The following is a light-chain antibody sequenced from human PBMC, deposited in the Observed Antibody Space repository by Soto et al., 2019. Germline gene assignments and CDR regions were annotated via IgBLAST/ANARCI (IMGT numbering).Light chain of an antibody. CDR3: CSYAGSSSYL. CDR2: EVS. Sequence: QSALTQPASVSGSPGQSITISCTGTSSDVGTYNLVSWYQQHAGKAPKVMIYEVSKRPSGVSNRISGSKSGNTASLTISGLQAEDEADYYCCSYAGSSSYLFGTGTKLTVL. CDR1: SSDVGTYNL. J-gene: IGLJ1*01. V-gene: IGLV2-23*02.